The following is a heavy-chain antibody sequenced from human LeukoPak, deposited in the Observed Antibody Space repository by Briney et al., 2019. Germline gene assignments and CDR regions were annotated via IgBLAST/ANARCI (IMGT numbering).Heavy chain of an antibody. CDR3: ARGLFSGYSSSWYYFDY. D-gene: IGHD6-13*01. J-gene: IGHJ4*02. CDR1: GGSFSGYY. Sequence: PSETLSLTCAVYGGSFSGYYWSWIRQPPGKGLEWIGEINHSGSTNYNPSLKSRVTISVDTSKNQFSLKLSSVTAADTAVYYRARGLFSGYSSSWYYFDYWGQGTLVTVSS. CDR2: INHSGST. V-gene: IGHV4-34*01.